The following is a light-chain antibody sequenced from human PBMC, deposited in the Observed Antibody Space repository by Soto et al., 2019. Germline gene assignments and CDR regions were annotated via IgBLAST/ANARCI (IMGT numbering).Light chain of an antibody. CDR2: AAS. CDR1: QRISDY. CDR3: QQTYRTPYT. Sequence: DIQMTQSPSSLSASVGDRVTITCRTSQRISDYLNWYQQKPGNAPKLLIYAASSLQSEFPTRFSGSGSGTDFPLTIIDLQPEDLATYYYQQTYRTPYTFGQGTKLEIK. J-gene: IGKJ2*01. V-gene: IGKV1-39*01.